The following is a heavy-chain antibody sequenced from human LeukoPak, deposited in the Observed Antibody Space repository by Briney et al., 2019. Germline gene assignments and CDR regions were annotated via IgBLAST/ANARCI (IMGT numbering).Heavy chain of an antibody. Sequence: ASVKVSCKASGGTFSSYAISWVRQAPGQGLEWMGGIIPIFGPANYAQKFQGRVTITADESTSTAYMELSSLRSEDTAVYYCARTVGDDYYYYYGMDVWGKGTTVTVSS. CDR2: IIPIFGPA. CDR3: ARTVGDDYYYYYGMDV. V-gene: IGHV1-69*13. CDR1: GGTFSSYA. J-gene: IGHJ6*04. D-gene: IGHD2-21*01.